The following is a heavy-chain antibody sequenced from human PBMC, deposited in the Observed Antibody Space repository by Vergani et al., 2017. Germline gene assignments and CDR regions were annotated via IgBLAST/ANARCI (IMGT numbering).Heavy chain of an antibody. CDR3: ARDSRYCSSTSCYVGRDWFDP. V-gene: IGHV4-38-2*02. J-gene: IGHJ5*02. CDR2: IYHSGST. CDR1: GYSISSGYY. Sequence: QVQLQESGPGLVKPSETLSLTCAVSGYSISSGYYWGWIRQPPGKGLEWMGSIYHSGSTYYNPSLKSRVTISVVTSKNQFSLRLSSVTAADTAVYYCARDSRYCSSTSCYVGRDWFDPWGQGTLVTVSS. D-gene: IGHD2-2*01.